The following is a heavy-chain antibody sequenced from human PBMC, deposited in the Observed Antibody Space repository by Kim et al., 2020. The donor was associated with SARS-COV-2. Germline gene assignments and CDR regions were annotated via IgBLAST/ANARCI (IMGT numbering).Heavy chain of an antibody. Sequence: GGSLRLSCAASGFTFDDYAMHWVRQAPGKGLEWVSGISWNSGSIGYADSVKGRFTISRDNAKNSLYLQMNSLRAEDTALYYCAKGGSLLWFGELSPFDYWGQGTLVTVSS. CDR2: ISWNSGSI. J-gene: IGHJ4*02. D-gene: IGHD3-10*01. CDR3: AKGGSLLWFGELSPFDY. CDR1: GFTFDDYA. V-gene: IGHV3-9*01.